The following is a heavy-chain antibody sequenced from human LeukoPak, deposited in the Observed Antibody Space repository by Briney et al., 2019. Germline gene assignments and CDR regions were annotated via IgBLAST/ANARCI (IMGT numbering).Heavy chain of an antibody. CDR1: GFSFRDFW. CDR2: INQGGSVK. D-gene: IGHD5-12*01. CDR3: ARFGYSGWNLEY. Sequence: PGGSLRLSCAASGFSFRDFWMTWVRQAPGKGLEWVANINQGGSVKYYVDSVKGRFTISRDDAESSLYVQMNSLIDEDTAVYYCARFGYSGWNLEYWGQGTLVTVSS. J-gene: IGHJ4*02. V-gene: IGHV3-7*01.